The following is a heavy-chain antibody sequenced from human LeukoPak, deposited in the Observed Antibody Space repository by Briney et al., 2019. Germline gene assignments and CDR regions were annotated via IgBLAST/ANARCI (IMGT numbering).Heavy chain of an antibody. J-gene: IGHJ4*02. CDR2: ISYDGRNE. CDR1: GFTFSTFA. V-gene: IGHV3-30*14. D-gene: IGHD6-19*01. Sequence: GGSLRLSCAASGFTFSTFAMHWVRQVPGKGLEWVALISYDGRNEYYADSVKGRFTISRDNSKNTLYLPMNSLRTEDTAVYYCARVSGGAVAERWGQGTLVTVSS. CDR3: ARVSGGAVAER.